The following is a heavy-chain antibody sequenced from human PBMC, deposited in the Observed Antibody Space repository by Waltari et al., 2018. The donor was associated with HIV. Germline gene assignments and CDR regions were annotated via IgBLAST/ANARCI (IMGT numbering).Heavy chain of an antibody. CDR1: GPSFSNNH. J-gene: IGHJ4*02. Sequence: QVQLQQWGAGLLKPSETLSLTCAVYGPSFSNNHWPWIRQTPGKGLEWIGEINDGGMTNYNPSLGRRVAMSVDTSKNQFSLKLKSVTAADTAIYYCASYIIVATGTHFDSWGQGTQVTVST. CDR2: INDGGMT. D-gene: IGHD3-22*01. V-gene: IGHV4-34*02. CDR3: ASYIIVATGTHFDS.